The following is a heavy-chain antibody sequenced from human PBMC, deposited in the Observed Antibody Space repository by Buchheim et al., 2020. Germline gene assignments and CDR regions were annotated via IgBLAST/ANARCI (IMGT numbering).Heavy chain of an antibody. Sequence: QVQLVESGGGVVQPGRSLRLSCAASGFTFSSYGMHWVRQAPGKGLEWVAVIWYDGSNKYYADSVKGRFTISRDNSKNTLYLQMNSLRAEDTAVYYCAREYQLHPYYYYYYGMDVWGQGTT. J-gene: IGHJ6*02. CDR3: AREYQLHPYYYYYYGMDV. CDR1: GFTFSSYG. CDR2: IWYDGSNK. D-gene: IGHD2-2*01. V-gene: IGHV3-33*01.